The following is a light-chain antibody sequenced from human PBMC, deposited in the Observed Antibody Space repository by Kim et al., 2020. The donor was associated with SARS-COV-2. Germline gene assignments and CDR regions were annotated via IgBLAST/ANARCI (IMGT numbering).Light chain of an antibody. CDR1: DIGSDS. CDR3: HVWDSGSDHWV. V-gene: IGLV3-21*04. J-gene: IGLJ3*02. CDR2: YNS. Sequence: GKPAAITCGGGDIGSDSVHWYHQKTCRATMLVIYYNSDRPSAMPERFSGADSGNTATLIISRGEAGNEDDYYCHVWDSGSDHWVFGGGTKLTVL.